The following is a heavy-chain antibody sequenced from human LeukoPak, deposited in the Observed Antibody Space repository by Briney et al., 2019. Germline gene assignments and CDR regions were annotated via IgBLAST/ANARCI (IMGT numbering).Heavy chain of an antibody. CDR1: GYTFTNYY. D-gene: IGHD3-22*01. J-gene: IGHJ4*02. CDR3: ARVNYHDSSGYFSSPSFDY. CDR2: INPSGGTT. V-gene: IGHV1-46*01. Sequence: ASVTVSCKASGYTFTNYYIHWVRQAPGQGLEWMGIINPSGGTTNYAQRFQGRVTMTRETSTSTVYMELSSLRSEDTALYYCARVNYHDSSGYFSSPSFDYWGQGTLVTVSS.